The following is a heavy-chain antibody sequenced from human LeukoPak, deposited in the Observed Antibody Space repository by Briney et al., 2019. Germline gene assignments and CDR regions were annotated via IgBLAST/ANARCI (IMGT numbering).Heavy chain of an antibody. V-gene: IGHV4-59*08. D-gene: IGHD3-10*01. Sequence: SETLSLTCTVSGGSISSYYWSWIRQPPGKGLEWIGYIYYSGSTNYNPSLKSRVTISVDTSKNQFSLKLSSVTAADTAVYYCARNVLLWFGDHWYFDLWGRGTLVTVSS. J-gene: IGHJ2*01. CDR1: GGSISSYY. CDR3: ARNVLLWFGDHWYFDL. CDR2: IYYSGST.